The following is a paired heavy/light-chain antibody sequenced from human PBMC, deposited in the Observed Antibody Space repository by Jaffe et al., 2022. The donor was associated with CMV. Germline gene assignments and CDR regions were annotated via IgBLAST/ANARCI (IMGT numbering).Heavy chain of an antibody. Sequence: EVQLVESGGGLVQPGGSLRLSCSASGFTFSSYAMHWVRQAPGKGLEYVSAISSNGGSTYYADSVKGRFTISRDNSKNTLYLQMSSLRAEDTAVYYCVKDRMRESEDIVVVPAAPLGDYYMDVWGKGTTVTVSS. CDR3: VKDRMRESEDIVVVPAAPLGDYYMDV. CDR2: ISSNGGST. V-gene: IGHV3-64D*06. CDR1: GFTFSSYA. J-gene: IGHJ6*03. D-gene: IGHD2-2*01.
Light chain of an antibody. V-gene: IGKV2-24*01. CDR3: TQATQYPYT. J-gene: IGKJ2*01. CDR2: KIS. Sequence: DIVMTQTPLSSPVTLGQPASISCRSSQSLVHSDGNTYLSWLQQRPGQPPRLLIYKISNRFSGVPDRFSGSGAGTDFTLKISRVEAEDVGVYYCTQATQYPYTFGQGTKLEIK. CDR1: QSLVHSDGNTY.